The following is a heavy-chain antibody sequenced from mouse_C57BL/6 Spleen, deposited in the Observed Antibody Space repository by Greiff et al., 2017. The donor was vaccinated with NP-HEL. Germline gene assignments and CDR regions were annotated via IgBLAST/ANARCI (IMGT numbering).Heavy chain of an antibody. CDR1: GYTFTSYW. CDR2: IYPSDSEP. Sequence: QVQLQQPGAELVRPGSSVKLSCKASGYTFTSYWMDWVKQRPGPGLEWIGNIYPSDSEPHYTQKFKDKATLTVDKSSSTAYMQLSSLTSEDSAVYYCARGGSYGSSPFAYWGQGTLVTVSA. CDR3: ARGGSYGSSPFAY. V-gene: IGHV1-61*01. D-gene: IGHD1-1*01. J-gene: IGHJ3*01.